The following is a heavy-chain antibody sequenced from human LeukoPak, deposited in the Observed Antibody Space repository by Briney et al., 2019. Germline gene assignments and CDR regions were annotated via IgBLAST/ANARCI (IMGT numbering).Heavy chain of an antibody. CDR1: GGSISSSSYY. CDR2: IYYSGST. V-gene: IGHV4-39*01. J-gene: IGHJ4*02. CDR3: AIGPYDHPDY. D-gene: IGHD3-16*01. Sequence: PSETLSLTCTVSGGSISSSSYYWGWIRRPPGKGLEWIGSIYYSGSTYYNPSLKSRVTISVDTSKNQFSLKLSSVTAADTAVYYCAIGPYDHPDYWGQGTLVTVSS.